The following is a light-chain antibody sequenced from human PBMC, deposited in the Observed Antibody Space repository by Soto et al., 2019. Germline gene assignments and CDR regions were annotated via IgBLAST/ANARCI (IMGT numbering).Light chain of an antibody. Sequence: DIVMTQSPNSLAVSLGERATINCKSSQTILNSSNNKIHLTWYQQKPGQPPKMLIYRASTRESGVPDRFSVSGSGTDFILTISSLQAADVATYYCQQYFSAHLTFGGGTKVGL. CDR2: RAS. J-gene: IGKJ4*01. V-gene: IGKV4-1*01. CDR1: QTILNSSNNKIH. CDR3: QQYFSAHLT.